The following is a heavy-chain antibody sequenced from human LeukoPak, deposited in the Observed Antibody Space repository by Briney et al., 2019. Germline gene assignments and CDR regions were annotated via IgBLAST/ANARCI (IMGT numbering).Heavy chain of an antibody. CDR1: TLTFSSYS. CDR2: IRRRGSSI. Sequence: PGGSLTLSCAPSTLTFSSYSMNWVRQAPGKGREWVSYIRRRGSSIYYANSVEGRFTISRHNQTKLLYLQINSQSAEHTGVYLCVRGPGVSAVTPMYWRQGTLVSVSS. CDR3: VRGPGVSAVTPMY. D-gene: IGHD4-17*01. V-gene: IGHV3-48*01. J-gene: IGHJ4*02.